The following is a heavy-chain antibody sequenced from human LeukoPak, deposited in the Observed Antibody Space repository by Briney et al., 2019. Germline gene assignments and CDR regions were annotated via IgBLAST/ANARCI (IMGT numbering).Heavy chain of an antibody. CDR3: ARQVDVDTAMVGYFDY. CDR1: GFTFSSYA. V-gene: IGHV3-30-3*01. J-gene: IGHJ4*02. Sequence: GGSLRLSCAASGFTFSSYAMHWVRQAPGKGLEWVAVISYDGSNKYYADSVKGRFTISRDNSKNTLYLQMNSLRAEDTAVYYCARQVDVDTAMVGYFDYWGQGTLVTVSS. D-gene: IGHD5-18*01. CDR2: ISYDGSNK.